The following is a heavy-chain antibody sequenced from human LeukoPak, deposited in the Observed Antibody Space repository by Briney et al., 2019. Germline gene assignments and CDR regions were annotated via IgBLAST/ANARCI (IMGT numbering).Heavy chain of an antibody. CDR1: GFTFSSYW. CDR2: INSDGSST. J-gene: IGHJ3*02. D-gene: IGHD2-21*02. Sequence: GGSLRLSCAASGFTFSSYWMHWVRQAPGRGLVWVSRINSDGSSTNYADSVRGRFTISRGNAKNTLYLQMNKMRAGDTGVFCCARAAVKPCGGDCDAFDIWGQGTMVTVSS. CDR3: ARAAVKPCGGDCDAFDI. V-gene: IGHV3-74*01.